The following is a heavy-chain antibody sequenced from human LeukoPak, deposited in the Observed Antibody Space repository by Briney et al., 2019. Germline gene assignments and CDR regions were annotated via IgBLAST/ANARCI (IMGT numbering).Heavy chain of an antibody. CDR1: GFTFSSYS. CDR2: ISSSSSYI. J-gene: IGHJ4*02. Sequence: PGGSLRLSCAASGFTFSSYSMNWVRQAPGKGLEWVSSISSSSSYIYYADSVKGRFTISRDNAKNSLYLQMNSLIAEDTAVYYCARDYIGDIVVVVAANAFDYWGQGTLVTVSS. D-gene: IGHD2-15*01. V-gene: IGHV3-21*01. CDR3: ARDYIGDIVVVVAANAFDY.